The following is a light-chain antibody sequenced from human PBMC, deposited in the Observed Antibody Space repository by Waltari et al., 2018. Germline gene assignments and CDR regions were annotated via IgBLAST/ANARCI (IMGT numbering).Light chain of an antibody. CDR1: NIETKS. V-gene: IGLV3-21*04. Sequence: SYVLTQPPSVSVAPGETARLTCGGNNIETKSVHWYQQKPGQAPVLVISYDSDRPSGIPERFSGSNSGNTATRTISRVEAGDEADYYCQVWDANNEPGVFGTGTEVTVL. CDR3: QVWDANNEPGV. J-gene: IGLJ1*01. CDR2: YDS.